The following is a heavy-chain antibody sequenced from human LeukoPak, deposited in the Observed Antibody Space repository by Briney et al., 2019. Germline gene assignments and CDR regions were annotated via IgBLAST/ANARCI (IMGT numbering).Heavy chain of an antibody. CDR3: ARDPPRRYDL. Sequence: PGGSLRLSCAASRFTYSNFWVPWVRPAPGKALEWVASINLDGSEKFYVHSVKGRFTIPRDNPKNSLYLQMNSLRPEDTAVYYCARDPPRRYDLWGQGTLVTVSS. V-gene: IGHV3-7*01. J-gene: IGHJ5*02. CDR1: RFTYSNFW. CDR2: INLDGSEK.